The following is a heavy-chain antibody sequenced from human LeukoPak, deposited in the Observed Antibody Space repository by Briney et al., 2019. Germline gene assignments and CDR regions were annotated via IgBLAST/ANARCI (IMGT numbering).Heavy chain of an antibody. V-gene: IGHV4-34*01. Sequence: SETLSLTCAVYGGSFSDYYWSWIRQPPGKGLEWIGEINHSGSTNYNPSLKSRVTISVDTSKNQFSLKLSSVTAADTAVYYCARKQYGDYAPFDPWGQGTLVTVSS. CDR1: GGSFSDYY. CDR2: INHSGST. D-gene: IGHD4-17*01. CDR3: ARKQYGDYAPFDP. J-gene: IGHJ5*02.